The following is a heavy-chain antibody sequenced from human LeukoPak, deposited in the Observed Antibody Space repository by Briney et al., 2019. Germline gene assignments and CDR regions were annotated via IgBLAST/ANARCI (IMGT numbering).Heavy chain of an antibody. D-gene: IGHD3-22*01. CDR2: IYYSGST. CDR1: GGSISSYY. Sequence: SETLSLTCTVSGGSISSYYWSWIRQPPGKGLEWIGYIYYSGSTYYNPSLKSRVTISVDTSDNQFSLKLSSVTAADTAVYYCASSFFYDSRGSWNWFDPWGQGTLVTVSS. V-gene: IGHV4-59*12. CDR3: ASSFFYDSRGSWNWFDP. J-gene: IGHJ5*02.